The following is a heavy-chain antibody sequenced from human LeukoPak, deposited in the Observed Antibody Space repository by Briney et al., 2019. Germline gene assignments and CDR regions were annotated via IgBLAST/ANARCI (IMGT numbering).Heavy chain of an antibody. V-gene: IGHV4-39*07. J-gene: IGHJ2*01. D-gene: IGHD7-27*01. CDR3: AREDWGPDRDV. Sequence: SKTLSLTCTVSGGSITSSNCYWGWIRQPPGKGLEWIGSIFYTGDVYSNPSLKSRLTISVDTSKNQFSPSLSSVTAADTAVYYCAREDWGPDRDVWGRGTLVTVSS. CDR2: IFYTGDV. CDR1: GGSITSSNCY.